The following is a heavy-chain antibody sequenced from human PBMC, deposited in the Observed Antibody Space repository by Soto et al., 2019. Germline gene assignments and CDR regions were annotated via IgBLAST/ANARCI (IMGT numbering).Heavy chain of an antibody. Sequence: EVQLVESGGGLIQPGGSLRLSCAASGFTVSSNYMSWVRQAPGKGLEWVSVIYSGGSTYYADSVKGRFTISRDNSKNTLYLQMNSLRDEDTAVYYCARGKDYYDSSGYYYHYWGQGTLVTVSS. CDR2: IYSGGST. CDR3: ARGKDYYDSSGYYYHY. J-gene: IGHJ4*02. V-gene: IGHV3-53*01. CDR1: GFTVSSNY. D-gene: IGHD3-22*01.